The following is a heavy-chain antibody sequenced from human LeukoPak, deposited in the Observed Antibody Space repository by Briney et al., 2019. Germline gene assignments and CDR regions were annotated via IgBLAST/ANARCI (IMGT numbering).Heavy chain of an antibody. Sequence: PGGSLRLSCAASGFTFSAYVMHWVRQAPGKGLECVAVISTDGNEKYYADPVKGRFSISRDNSKNTLYLQMSSLRTEDTAVYYCVRDGGYTGGWTYGAGDYWGQGNLVTVSS. V-gene: IGHV3-30*04. CDR2: ISTDGNEK. D-gene: IGHD2-8*02. J-gene: IGHJ4*01. CDR1: GFTFSAYV. CDR3: VRDGGYTGGWTYGAGDY.